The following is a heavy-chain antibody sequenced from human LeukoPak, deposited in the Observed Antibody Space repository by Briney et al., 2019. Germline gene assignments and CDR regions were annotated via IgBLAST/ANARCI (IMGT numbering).Heavy chain of an antibody. V-gene: IGHV4-61*05. CDR3: ARARPQRRVCSGGSCYSSNWFDP. J-gene: IGHJ5*02. D-gene: IGHD2-15*01. CDR2: IYYSGST. CDR1: GGSISSSSYY. Sequence: PSETLSLTCTVSGGSISSSSYYWGWIRQPPGKGLEWIGYIYYSGSTNYNPSLKSRVTISVDTSKNQFSLKLSSVTAADTAVYYCARARPQRRVCSGGSCYSSNWFDPWGQGTLVTVSS.